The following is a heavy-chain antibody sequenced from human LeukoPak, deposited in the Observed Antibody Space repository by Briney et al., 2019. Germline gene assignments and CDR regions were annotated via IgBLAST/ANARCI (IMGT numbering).Heavy chain of an antibody. V-gene: IGHV4-39*07. CDR2: IYYIGST. D-gene: IGHD3-10*01. CDR1: GGSISSSSYY. CDR3: ARDSWVRGVITPFDY. Sequence: SETLSLTCTVSGGSISSSSYYWGWIRQPPGKWLKWIGSIYYIGSTYYNPSLKSRATISVDTSKNQFSLKLSSVNAADTAVYYCARDSWVRGVITPFDYWGQGTLVTVS. J-gene: IGHJ4*02.